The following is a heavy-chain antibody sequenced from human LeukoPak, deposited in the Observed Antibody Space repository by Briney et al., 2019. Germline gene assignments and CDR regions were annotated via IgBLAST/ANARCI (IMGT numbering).Heavy chain of an antibody. D-gene: IGHD1-26*01. CDR1: GGSISSRTYY. CDR3: ARDRGSQPFIDY. Sequence: SETLSLTCTVSGGSISSRTYYWGWIRQPPGKGLEWIGSIYYTGGTYYNPSLKSRVTISVDTSKNQFSLKLSSVTAADTAVYYCARDRGSQPFIDYWGQGTLVTVSS. V-gene: IGHV4-39*07. J-gene: IGHJ4*02. CDR2: IYYTGGT.